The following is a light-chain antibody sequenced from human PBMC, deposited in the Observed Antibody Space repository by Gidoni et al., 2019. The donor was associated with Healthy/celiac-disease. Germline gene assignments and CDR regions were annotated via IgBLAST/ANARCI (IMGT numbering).Light chain of an antibody. V-gene: IGLV1-44*01. CDR1: SSNIGSNT. CDR2: SNN. J-gene: IGLJ7*01. CDR3: AAWDDSLNGAV. Sequence: QSVLTQPPPASGTPGQGVTISCSGSSSNIGSNTVNWYQQPPGTAPKLLIYSNNQRPSGVPDRFSGSKSGTAASLAISGLQSEDEADYYCAAWDDSLNGAVFGGGTQLTVL.